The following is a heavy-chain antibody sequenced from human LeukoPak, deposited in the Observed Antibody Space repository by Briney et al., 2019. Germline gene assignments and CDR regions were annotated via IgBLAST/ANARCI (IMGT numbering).Heavy chain of an antibody. CDR1: GFTFSSYA. D-gene: IGHD5-18*01. CDR2: ISYDGSNK. J-gene: IGHJ4*02. CDR3: ARGVRGYSYGIDY. V-gene: IGHV3-30-3*01. Sequence: GGSLRLSCAASGFTFSSYAMHWVRQAPGKGLEWVAVISYDGSNKYYADSVKGRFTISRDNSKNTLYLQMNSLRAEDTAVYYCARGVRGYSYGIDYWGQGALVTVSS.